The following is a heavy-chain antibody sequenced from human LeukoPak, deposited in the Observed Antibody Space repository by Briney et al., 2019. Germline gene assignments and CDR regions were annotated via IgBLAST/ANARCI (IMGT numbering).Heavy chain of an antibody. J-gene: IGHJ4*02. CDR2: IYHSGST. CDR3: VLGEDESGDVDFDY. Sequence: SETLSLTCTVSGYSISSGYYWGWIRQPPGKGLEWIGSIYHSGSTYYNPSLKSRVTISVDTSKNQFSLKLISVTAADTAVYYCVLGEDESGDVDFDYWGQGTLVTVSS. V-gene: IGHV4-38-2*02. CDR1: GYSISSGYY. D-gene: IGHD3-16*01.